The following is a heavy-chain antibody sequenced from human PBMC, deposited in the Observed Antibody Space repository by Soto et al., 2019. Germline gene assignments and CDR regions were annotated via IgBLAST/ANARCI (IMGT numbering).Heavy chain of an antibody. CDR3: ARPPYYRDYYYYGMDV. CDR1: GGSFSGYY. J-gene: IGHJ6*02. Sequence: SETLSLTCAVYGGSFSGYYWSWIRQPPGKGLEWIGEINHSGSTNYNPSLKSRVTISVDTSKNQFSLKLSSVTAADTAVYYCARPPYYRDYYYYGMDVWGQGTTVTVSS. CDR2: INHSGST. V-gene: IGHV4-34*01. D-gene: IGHD3-10*01.